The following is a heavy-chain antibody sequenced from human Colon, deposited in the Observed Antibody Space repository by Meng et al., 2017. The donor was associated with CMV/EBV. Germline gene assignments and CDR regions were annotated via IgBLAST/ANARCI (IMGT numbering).Heavy chain of an antibody. CDR1: GDTFTSYD. CDR2: MNPNSGNT. D-gene: IGHD6-13*01. V-gene: IGHV1-8*03. CDR3: ARAGYSSSWVRYYYGMDV. Sequence: ASVKVSCKASGDTFTSYDINWVRQAIGQGLEWMGWMNPNSGNTGYAQKFQGRVTITRNTSISTAYMELSSLRSEDTAVYYCARAGYSSSWVRYYYGMDVWGQGTTVTVSS. J-gene: IGHJ6*02.